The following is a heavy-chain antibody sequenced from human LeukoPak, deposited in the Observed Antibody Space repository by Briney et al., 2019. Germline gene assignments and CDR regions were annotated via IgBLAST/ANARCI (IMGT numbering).Heavy chain of an antibody. CDR3: ARELRVLRFLEWLPFGPGY. J-gene: IGHJ4*02. CDR1: GFTFSSYA. Sequence: PGRSLRLSCAASGFTFSSYAMHWVRQAPGKGLEWVAVISYDGSNKYYADSVKGRFTISRDNSKNTLYLQMNSLRAEDTTVYYCARELRVLRFLEWLPFGPGYWGQGTLVTVSS. D-gene: IGHD3-3*01. V-gene: IGHV3-30*04. CDR2: ISYDGSNK.